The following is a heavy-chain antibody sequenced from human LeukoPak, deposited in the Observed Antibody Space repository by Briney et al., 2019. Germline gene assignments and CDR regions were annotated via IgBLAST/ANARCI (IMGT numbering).Heavy chain of an antibody. Sequence: SETLSLTCTVSGGSISNYLWSWIRQPPGKGLEWIGYVFDSGSTNYNPSLKSRVTISVDTSKKQFSLKLNSVTAADTAVYYCARGYSSTWNYFDYWGQGILVTVSS. CDR3: ARGYSSTWNYFDY. V-gene: IGHV4-59*01. CDR1: GGSISNYL. D-gene: IGHD6-13*01. CDR2: VFDSGST. J-gene: IGHJ4*02.